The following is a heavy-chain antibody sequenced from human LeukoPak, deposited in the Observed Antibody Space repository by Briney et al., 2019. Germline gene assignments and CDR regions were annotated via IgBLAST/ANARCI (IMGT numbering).Heavy chain of an antibody. Sequence: SETLSLTCAVYGGSFSGYYWTWIRQSPGKGLEWIGEINHSGSSTYNPSLKNRVTISVDTSKNQFSLKLSSVTAADTAVYYCARTQTDYYDSRGYYYDYWGQGTLVTVSS. CDR3: ARTQTDYYDSRGYYYDY. CDR2: INHSGSS. J-gene: IGHJ4*02. D-gene: IGHD3-22*01. V-gene: IGHV4-34*01. CDR1: GGSFSGYY.